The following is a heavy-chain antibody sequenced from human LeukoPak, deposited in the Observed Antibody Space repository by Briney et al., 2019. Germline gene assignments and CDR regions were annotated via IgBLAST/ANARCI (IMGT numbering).Heavy chain of an antibody. Sequence: SETLSLTCAVSGGSISSSDYSWSWIRQPPGKGLEWIGYIYHTGDTSYNPSLRSRVTISVDRSKNQFSLRLRSVTAADTAMYYCARDEAGYHDAFDIWGQGTMVTTSS. CDR2: IYHTGDT. D-gene: IGHD5-12*01. CDR1: GGSISSSDYS. J-gene: IGHJ3*02. V-gene: IGHV4-30-2*01. CDR3: ARDEAGYHDAFDI.